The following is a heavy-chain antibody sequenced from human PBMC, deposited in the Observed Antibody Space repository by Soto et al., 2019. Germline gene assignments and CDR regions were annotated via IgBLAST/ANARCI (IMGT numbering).Heavy chain of an antibody. Sequence: SETLSLTCTVSGGSISSGGYYWSWIRQHPGKGLEWIGYIYYSGSTYYNPSLKSRVTISVDTSKNQFSLKLSSVTAADTAVYYCARTSGGSSDINDYWGQGTLVTVSS. J-gene: IGHJ4*02. CDR1: GGSISSGGYY. CDR3: ARTSGGSSDINDY. V-gene: IGHV4-31*03. D-gene: IGHD2-15*01. CDR2: IYYSGST.